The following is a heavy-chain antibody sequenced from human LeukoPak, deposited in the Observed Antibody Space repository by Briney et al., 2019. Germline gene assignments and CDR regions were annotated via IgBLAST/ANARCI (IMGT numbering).Heavy chain of an antibody. J-gene: IGHJ4*02. Sequence: SETLSLTCTVSGYSISSGYYWGWIRQPPGKGLEWIGSIYHSGSTYYNPSLKSRVTISVDTSKNQFSLKLSSVTAADTAVYYCARDRGYGSGSPFDYWGQGTLVTVSS. CDR2: IYHSGST. V-gene: IGHV4-38-2*02. CDR1: GYSISSGYY. CDR3: ARDRGYGSGSPFDY. D-gene: IGHD3-10*01.